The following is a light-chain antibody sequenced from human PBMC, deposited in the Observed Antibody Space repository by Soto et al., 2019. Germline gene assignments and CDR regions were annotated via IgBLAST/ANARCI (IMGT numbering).Light chain of an antibody. CDR2: EVS. Sequence: QSALTQPASVSGSPGQSITISCTGTSGDVGGYNYVSWYRQSSGKAPKLMIYEVSNRTSGVSNRFSGSKSGNTASLTISGLQGEDEADYFCSSYTSSSTFVFGTGTKLTVL. CDR1: SGDVGGYNY. J-gene: IGLJ1*01. V-gene: IGLV2-14*01. CDR3: SSYTSSSTFV.